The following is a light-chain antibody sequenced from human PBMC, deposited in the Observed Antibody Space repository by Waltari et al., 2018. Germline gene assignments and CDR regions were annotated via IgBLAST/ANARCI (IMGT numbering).Light chain of an antibody. CDR3: QAWDSSTAI. V-gene: IGLV3-1*01. CDR2: QDN. CDR1: KLGDKY. J-gene: IGLJ2*01. Sequence: SYELTQPPSVSVSPGQTASITCSGDKLGDKYACWYKQKPGQSPVLVIYQDNNRPSGIPGRFSGSNSGNTATLTIRGTQAMDEADYYCQAWDSSTAIFGGGTKLTVL.